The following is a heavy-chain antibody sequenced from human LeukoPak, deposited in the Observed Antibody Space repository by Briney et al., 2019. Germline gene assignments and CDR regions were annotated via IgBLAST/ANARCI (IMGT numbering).Heavy chain of an antibody. CDR3: ARAKRITMIVPSAFDI. CDR1: GGSISSYY. CDR2: IYYSGST. D-gene: IGHD3-22*01. J-gene: IGHJ3*02. Sequence: SETLSLTCTVSGGSISSYYWSWIRQPPGKGLEWIGYIYYSGSTNYNPSLKSRVTISVDTSKNQFSLKLSSVTAADTAVYYCARAKRITMIVPSAFDIWGQGTMVTVSS. V-gene: IGHV4-59*12.